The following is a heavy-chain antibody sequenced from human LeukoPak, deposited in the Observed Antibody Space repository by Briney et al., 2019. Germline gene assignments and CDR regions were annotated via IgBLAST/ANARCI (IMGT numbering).Heavy chain of an antibody. Sequence: GRSLRLSCAASGFTFDDYAMHWVRQAPGKGLEWVSGISWNSGSIGYADSVKGRSTISRDNAKNSLYLQMSSLRAEDTALYYCARRLSTTWAFDYWGQGTLVTVSS. V-gene: IGHV3-9*01. CDR2: ISWNSGSI. CDR1: GFTFDDYA. CDR3: ARRLSTTWAFDY. J-gene: IGHJ4*02. D-gene: IGHD1-14*01.